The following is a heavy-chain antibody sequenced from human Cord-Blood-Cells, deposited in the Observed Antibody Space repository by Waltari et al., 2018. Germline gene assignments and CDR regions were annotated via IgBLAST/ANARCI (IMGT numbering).Heavy chain of an antibody. D-gene: IGHD3-16*01. V-gene: IGHV3-30*18. CDR1: GFTFSSYG. CDR3: AKELGGLDY. CDR2: ISYDGSNK. J-gene: IGHJ4*02. Sequence: QVQLVESGGGVVQPGRSLRLSCAASGFTFSSYGMHWVRQAPGQGLEWVAVISYDGSNKYYADSVKGRFTISRDNSKNTLYLQMNSLRAEDTAVYYCAKELGGLDYWGQGTLVTVSS.